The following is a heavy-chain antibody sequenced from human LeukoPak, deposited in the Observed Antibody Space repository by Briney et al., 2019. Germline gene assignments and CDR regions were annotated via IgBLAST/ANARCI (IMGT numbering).Heavy chain of an antibody. D-gene: IGHD6-19*01. Sequence: GGSLRLSCAASGFTFSSYSMNWVRQAPGKGLEWVSSISSSRSYIYYADSVKGRFTISRDNAKNSLYLQMNSLRAGDPAVYYCARQYSSGWYEGLDWFDPWGQGTLVTVSS. J-gene: IGHJ5*02. CDR1: GFTFSSYS. CDR2: ISSSRSYI. CDR3: ARQYSSGWYEGLDWFDP. V-gene: IGHV3-21*01.